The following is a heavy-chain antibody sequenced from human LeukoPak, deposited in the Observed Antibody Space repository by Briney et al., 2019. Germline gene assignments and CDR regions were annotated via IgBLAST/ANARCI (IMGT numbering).Heavy chain of an antibody. V-gene: IGHV1-18*01. CDR2: ISAYNGNT. Sequence: ASVKVSCKASGYTFTSYGISWVRQAPEQGLEWMGWISAYNGNTNYAQKLQGRVTMTTDTSTSTAYMELRSLRSDDTAVYYCARGLYDSSGYYTVPFDYWGQGTLVTVSS. J-gene: IGHJ4*02. D-gene: IGHD3-22*01. CDR3: ARGLYDSSGYYTVPFDY. CDR1: GYTFTSYG.